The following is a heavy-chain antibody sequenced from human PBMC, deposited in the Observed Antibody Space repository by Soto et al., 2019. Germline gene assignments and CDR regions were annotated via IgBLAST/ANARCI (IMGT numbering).Heavy chain of an antibody. J-gene: IGHJ4*02. CDR2: LSDSGISI. V-gene: IGHV3-23*01. CDR3: AKVSSSWYAGFFDL. Sequence: EVQLLESGGGLVQPGGYLRLSCTASGFTFSSHSMTWVRQAPGKGLEWVSGLSDSGISIYYADSVKDRLTISRDNSKNTLYLQIHTLRAEDTAVYYCAKVSSSWYAGFFDLWGQGTLVTVSS. CDR1: GFTFSSHS. D-gene: IGHD6-13*01.